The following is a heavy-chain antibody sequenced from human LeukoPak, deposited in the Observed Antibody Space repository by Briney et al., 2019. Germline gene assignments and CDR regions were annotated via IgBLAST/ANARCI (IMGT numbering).Heavy chain of an antibody. CDR1: GFIFSGSA. J-gene: IGHJ4*02. Sequence: GGSLRLSCAASGFIFSGSAMHWVRQASGKGLEWVGRIRSKANSYATAYAASVKGRFTISRDDSKNTAFLQMNSLKTEDTAVYYCASGGYCTSTSCYGENWGQGTLVTVSS. D-gene: IGHD2-2*01. V-gene: IGHV3-73*01. CDR2: IRSKANSYAT. CDR3: ASGGYCTSTSCYGEN.